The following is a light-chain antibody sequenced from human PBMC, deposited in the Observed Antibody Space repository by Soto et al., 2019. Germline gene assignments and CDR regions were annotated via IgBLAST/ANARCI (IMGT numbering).Light chain of an antibody. Sequence: QSVLTQPPSVSGVPGQRVTISCTGSSSNIGAGYDVHWYQQLPGTAPKLLIYGNSNRPSGVPDRFSGSKSGTSASLAITGLQAEDEADYYCQSYDSSLSVGVFGGGTKVTVL. J-gene: IGLJ3*02. CDR1: SSNIGAGYD. CDR3: QSYDSSLSVGV. CDR2: GNS. V-gene: IGLV1-40*01.